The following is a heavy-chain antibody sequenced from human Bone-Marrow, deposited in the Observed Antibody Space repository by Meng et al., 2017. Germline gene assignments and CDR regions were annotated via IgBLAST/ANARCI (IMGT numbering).Heavy chain of an antibody. CDR1: GFSLSTSGMC. Sequence: SGPTLVKPTQTLTLTCTFSGFSLSTSGMCVSWIRQPPGKALECLALIDWDDDKYYSTSLKTRLTISKDTSKNQVVLTMTNMDPVDTATYYCARMTTITQYSSWHFRGYGDAFDIWGQGTMVTVSS. D-gene: IGHD6-19*01. CDR2: IDWDDDK. CDR3: ARMTTITQYSSWHFRGYGDAFDI. V-gene: IGHV2-70*01. J-gene: IGHJ3*02.